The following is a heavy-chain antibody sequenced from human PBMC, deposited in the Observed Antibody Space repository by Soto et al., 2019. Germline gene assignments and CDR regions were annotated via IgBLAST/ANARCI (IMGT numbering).Heavy chain of an antibody. Sequence: VQLVESGGGVVQPGRSQRLSCAASGFTFRTYGMHWVRQAPGKGLEWVAVISNNGRDIYYADSVKGRFAISRDNSRNMLFLQMNSLRDEDTAMYYRAKYVDDTGWNVPLDFWGQGTLVIVSS. J-gene: IGHJ4*02. CDR1: GFTFRTYG. CDR3: AKYVDDTGWNVPLDF. CDR2: ISNNGRDI. D-gene: IGHD1-1*01. V-gene: IGHV3-30*18.